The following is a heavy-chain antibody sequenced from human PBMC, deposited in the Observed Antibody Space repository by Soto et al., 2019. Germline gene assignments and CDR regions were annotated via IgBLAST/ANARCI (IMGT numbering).Heavy chain of an antibody. J-gene: IGHJ6*02. D-gene: IGHD4-17*01. CDR2: ILPLSGTG. CDR3: VRDTWGVTVADTDDYYYGMDV. CDR1: GGTFSNYA. V-gene: IGHV1-69*01. Sequence: EQSGAEVKRPGSSVKVSCEASGGTFSNYAISWVRQAPGQGLEWMGGILPLSGTGNYPQKFQGRVTITEDESSSTIYLELRSLRSEDAAVYYCVRDTWGVTVADTDDYYYGMDVWGQGTTVIVSS.